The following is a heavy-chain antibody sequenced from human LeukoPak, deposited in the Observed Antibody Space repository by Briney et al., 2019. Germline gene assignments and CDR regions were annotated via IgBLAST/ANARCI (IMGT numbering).Heavy chain of an antibody. D-gene: IGHD3-3*01. CDR2: INHSGST. CDR3: AREDGYYPEYYYYMDV. J-gene: IGHJ6*03. V-gene: IGHV4-34*01. Sequence: KPSETLSLTCAVYGGSFSGYYWSWIRQPPGKGLEWIGEINHSGSTNYNPSLKSRVTISVDTSKNQFSLKLSSVTAADTAVYYCAREDGYYPEYYYYMDVWGKGTTVTVSS. CDR1: GGSFSGYY.